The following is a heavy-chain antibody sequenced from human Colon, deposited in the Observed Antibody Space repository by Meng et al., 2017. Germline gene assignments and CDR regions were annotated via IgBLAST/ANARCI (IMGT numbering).Heavy chain of an antibody. CDR2: IKSNNNGGTT. CDR3: GTDIYD. CDR1: GITFTTAW. J-gene: IGHJ4*02. V-gene: IGHV3-15*01. D-gene: IGHD2/OR15-2a*01. Sequence: EELGGGLVKPGGSLRLSCAASGITFTTAWMAWVRQTPGRGLEWVGRIKSNNNGGTTDYAAPVKGRFTISRDDSKSMVYLQMNSLKIEDTAMYYCGTDIYDWGQGTLVTVSS.